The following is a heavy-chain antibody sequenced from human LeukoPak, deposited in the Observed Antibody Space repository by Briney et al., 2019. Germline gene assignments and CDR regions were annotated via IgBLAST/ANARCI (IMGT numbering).Heavy chain of an antibody. CDR2: IYPGDSDT. J-gene: IGHJ3*02. D-gene: IGHD4-17*01. CDR1: GYSFNSYW. Sequence: GESLKISCKGSGYSFNSYWIGWVRQMPGKGLEWMGIIYPGDSDTRYSPSFQGQVTISADKSISTAYLQWSSLKASDTAMYYCARISHDYGDYTDAFDIWGQGTMVTVSS. V-gene: IGHV5-51*01. CDR3: ARISHDYGDYTDAFDI.